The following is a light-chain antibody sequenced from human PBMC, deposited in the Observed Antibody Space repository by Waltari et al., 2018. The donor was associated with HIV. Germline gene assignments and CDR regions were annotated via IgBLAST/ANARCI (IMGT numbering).Light chain of an antibody. Sequence: QSVLTQPPSASGTPGQRVTISCSGRSPTIENDIVSWDQQLTGAAPRLLIYKNTQRPSGVPDRFTGSKSGTSASLAISGLRSEDEADYYCVGWDSRLSGYVFGSGTKVTVL. CDR3: VGWDSRLSGYV. J-gene: IGLJ1*01. V-gene: IGLV1-47*01. CDR1: SPTIENDI. CDR2: KNT.